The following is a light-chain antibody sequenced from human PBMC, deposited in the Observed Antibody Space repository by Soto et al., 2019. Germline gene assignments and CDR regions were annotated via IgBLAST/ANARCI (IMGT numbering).Light chain of an antibody. CDR1: QGISSY. CDR3: QQLNSYPPA. Sequence: DIQLTQSPSFLSASLGDRVTITCRASQGISSYLAWYQQKPGKAPKLLIYAASTLQSGVPSRFSGSGSVTEFTLTISSLQPEDFATYYCQQLNSYPPAFGPGTKVDI. CDR2: AAS. J-gene: IGKJ3*01. V-gene: IGKV1-9*01.